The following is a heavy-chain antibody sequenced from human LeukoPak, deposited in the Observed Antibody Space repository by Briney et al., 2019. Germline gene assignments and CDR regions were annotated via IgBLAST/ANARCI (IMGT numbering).Heavy chain of an antibody. D-gene: IGHD2-2*01. CDR2: ISDGGWST. Sequence: GGSLRLSCAASGFTFRNYVMNWVGQPPAKGREGVSGISDGGWSTYYADSVTGRFTISRDNSKNTLYLQMDSLRAEDTDVFYCATFPYCSSTSCPPLGWGQGTLVTVSS. CDR3: ATFPYCSSTSCPPLG. J-gene: IGHJ4*02. V-gene: IGHV3-23*01. CDR1: GFTFRNYV.